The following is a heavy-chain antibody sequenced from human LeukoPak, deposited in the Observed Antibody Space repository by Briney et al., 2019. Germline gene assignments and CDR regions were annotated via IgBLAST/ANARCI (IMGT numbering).Heavy chain of an antibody. CDR1: GGSISGGGYS. D-gene: IGHD1-7*01. CDR3: ARDQGGSDWNYHFDY. V-gene: IGHV4-30-4*07. Sequence: SQTLSLTCTVSGGSISGGGYSWNWIRQPPGKGLEWIGYIYYSGTTYYNPSLKSRLTISVDTSKNQFSLKLSSVTAADTAVYYCARDQGGSDWNYHFDYWGQGTLVIVSS. J-gene: IGHJ4*02. CDR2: IYYSGTT.